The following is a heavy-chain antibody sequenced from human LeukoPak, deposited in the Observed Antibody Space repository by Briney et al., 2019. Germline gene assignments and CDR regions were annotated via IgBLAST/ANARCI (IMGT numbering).Heavy chain of an antibody. Sequence: ASVKVSCKASGYTFTSYVISWVRQAPGQGLEWMGWISAYNGNTNYAQKLQGRVTMTTDTSTSTAYMELRSLRSDDTAVYYCARDRDGYDLGGLDYWGQGTLVTVSS. D-gene: IGHD5-12*01. CDR1: GYTFTSYV. CDR3: ARDRDGYDLGGLDY. CDR2: ISAYNGNT. J-gene: IGHJ4*02. V-gene: IGHV1-18*01.